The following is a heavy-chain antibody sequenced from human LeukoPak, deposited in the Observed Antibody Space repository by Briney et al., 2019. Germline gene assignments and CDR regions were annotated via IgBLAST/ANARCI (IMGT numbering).Heavy chain of an antibody. Sequence: SETLSPTCAVYGGSFSGYYWSWIRQPPGKGLEWIGEINHSGSTNYNPSLKSRVTISVDTSKNQFSLKLSSVTAADTAVYYCARVMLKTSGWYVYYYYMDVWGKGTTVTVSS. V-gene: IGHV4-34*01. CDR1: GGSFSGYY. CDR2: INHSGST. D-gene: IGHD6-19*01. CDR3: ARVMLKTSGWYVYYYYMDV. J-gene: IGHJ6*03.